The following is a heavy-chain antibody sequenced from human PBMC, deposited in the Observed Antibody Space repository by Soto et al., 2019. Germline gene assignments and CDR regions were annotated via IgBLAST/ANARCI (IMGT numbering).Heavy chain of an antibody. CDR2: INPNSGGT. D-gene: IGHD3-3*01. CDR1: GYTXSGYY. CDR3: PRDHRPRQNAYDFWSGYYSGFGY. V-gene: IGHV1-2*02. J-gene: IGHJ4*02. Sequence: SXKVSFKASGYTXSGYYMDLVRQAPGQGLEWMGWINPNSGGTNYAQKFQGRVTRTRDTSISTAYMELSRLRSDDTAVHYCPRDHRPRQNAYDFWSGYYSGFGYWGQGTLGTVSS.